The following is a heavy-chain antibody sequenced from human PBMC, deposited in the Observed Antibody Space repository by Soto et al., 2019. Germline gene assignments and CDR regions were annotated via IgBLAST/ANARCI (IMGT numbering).Heavy chain of an antibody. Sequence: SETLSLTCAVSSGSISSSNWWSWVRQPPGKGLEWIGEIYHSGSTNYNPSLKSRVTISVDKSKNQFSLKLSSVTAADTAVYYCARTGVVPAGLHGYYYYRDVWGKGTTVTVSS. J-gene: IGHJ6*03. CDR1: SGSISSSNW. V-gene: IGHV4-4*02. CDR2: IYHSGST. D-gene: IGHD2-2*01. CDR3: ARTGVVPAGLHGYYYYRDV.